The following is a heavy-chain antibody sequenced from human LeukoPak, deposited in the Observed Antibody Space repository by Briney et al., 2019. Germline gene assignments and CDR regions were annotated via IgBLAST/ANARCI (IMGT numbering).Heavy chain of an antibody. Sequence: ASVKVSCKASGYTFTSCGISWVRQAPGRGLEWMGWISAYNGNTNYAQKLQGRVTMTTDTSTSTAYMELRSPISDDTAVYYCARDYDDSSGYYDAFDIWGQGTMVTVSS. CDR3: ARDYDDSSGYYDAFDI. J-gene: IGHJ3*02. CDR1: GYTFTSCG. V-gene: IGHV1-18*01. D-gene: IGHD3-22*01. CDR2: ISAYNGNT.